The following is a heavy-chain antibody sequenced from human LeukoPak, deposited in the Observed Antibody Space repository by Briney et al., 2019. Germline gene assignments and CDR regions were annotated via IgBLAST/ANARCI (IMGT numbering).Heavy chain of an antibody. CDR2: ISWNSGSI. J-gene: IGHJ4*02. D-gene: IGHD1-26*01. V-gene: IGHV3-9*01. CDR3: AKDLRYSGSSAFDY. CDR1: GFTFDDYA. Sequence: GGSLRVSCAASGFTFDDYAMHWVRQAPGKGLEWVSGISWNSGSIGYADSVKGRFTISRDNAKNSLYLQMNSLRAEDTALYYCAKDLRYSGSSAFDYWGQGTLVTVSS.